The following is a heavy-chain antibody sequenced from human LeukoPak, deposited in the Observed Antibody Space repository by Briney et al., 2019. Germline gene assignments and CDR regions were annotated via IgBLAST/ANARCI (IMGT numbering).Heavy chain of an antibody. Sequence: GGSLRLSCSASGFTFSSCAMHWVRQAPGMGLEYVSGINDYGTTTHYGDSVRGGVTISRDDSKNTVHLQMSSLRAEDTAVYYCVKDLSGWYSFDYWGQGTLDTVSS. J-gene: IGHJ4*02. CDR3: VKDLSGWYSFDY. CDR2: INDYGTTT. CDR1: GFTFSSCA. V-gene: IGHV3-64D*09. D-gene: IGHD6-19*01.